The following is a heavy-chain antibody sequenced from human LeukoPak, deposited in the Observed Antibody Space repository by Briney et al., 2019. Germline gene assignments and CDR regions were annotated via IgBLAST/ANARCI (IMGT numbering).Heavy chain of an antibody. CDR3: ARDFWH. V-gene: IGHV3-23*01. J-gene: IGHJ4*02. D-gene: IGHD3-3*01. Sequence: AGGSLRLSCAASGFTFSNSDMSWVRQAPGKGLEWVSGSIGSGGSTYYADSVKGRFTISRDNSLQMNSLRPDDTAAYYCARDFWHWGQGTLVTVSS. CDR2: SIGSGGST. CDR1: GFTFSNSD.